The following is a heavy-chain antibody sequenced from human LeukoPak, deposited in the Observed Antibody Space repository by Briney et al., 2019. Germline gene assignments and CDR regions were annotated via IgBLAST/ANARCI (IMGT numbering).Heavy chain of an antibody. Sequence: GGSLRLSCAASGFTFSSYEMNWVRQAPGKGLEWGSYISSSGSTIYYADSVKGRFTISRDNAKNSLYLQMNSLRAEDTAVYYCARVEGIAVAGTGDAFDIWGQGTMVTVSS. CDR2: ISSSGSTI. D-gene: IGHD6-19*01. J-gene: IGHJ3*02. V-gene: IGHV3-48*03. CDR3: ARVEGIAVAGTGDAFDI. CDR1: GFTFSSYE.